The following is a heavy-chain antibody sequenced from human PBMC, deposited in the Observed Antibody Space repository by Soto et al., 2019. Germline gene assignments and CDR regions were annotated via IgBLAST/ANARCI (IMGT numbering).Heavy chain of an antibody. CDR2: ISSTSGTI. CDR3: ARLSVRYCSGGSCSQLDY. J-gene: IGHJ4*02. Sequence: ESGRGLVQPGGSLRLSCAASGFTFNSYSMTWVRQAPGKGLEWLSFISSTSGTIYYADSVKGRFTISRDNAKNSLYLQMNSLRDEDTAVYYCARLSVRYCSGGSCSQLDYWGQGTLVTVSS. D-gene: IGHD2-15*01. V-gene: IGHV3-48*02. CDR1: GFTFNSYS.